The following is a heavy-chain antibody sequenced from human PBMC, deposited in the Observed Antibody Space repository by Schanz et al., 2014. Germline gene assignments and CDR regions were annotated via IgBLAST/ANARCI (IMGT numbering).Heavy chain of an antibody. D-gene: IGHD4-17*01. Sequence: QVQLVQSGAEVKKPGASVRVSCKASGYSFTTYDVNWVRQATGQGLEWMGWMNPTTGNRGYAQNFQGRVTMTRDTSLKTAYREMTDLKFEDACLDDCAIHYGDRTLWGQGTLIAVSS. J-gene: IGHJ4*02. CDR3: AIHYGDRTL. V-gene: IGHV1-8*01. CDR2: MNPTTGNR. CDR1: GYSFTTYD.